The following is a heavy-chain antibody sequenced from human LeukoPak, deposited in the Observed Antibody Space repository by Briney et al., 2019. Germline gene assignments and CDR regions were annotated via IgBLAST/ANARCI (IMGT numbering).Heavy chain of an antibody. D-gene: IGHD6-19*01. J-gene: IGHJ4*02. Sequence: SVTVSFKASGGTFSIYAISWVRQAPGQGLEWMGGIIPIFGTANYAQKFQGRVTITADESTSTAYMELSSLRSEDTAVYYCARDLNPIAVAGSYFDYWGQGTLVTVSS. CDR3: ARDLNPIAVAGSYFDY. V-gene: IGHV1-69*13. CDR1: GGTFSIYA. CDR2: IIPIFGTA.